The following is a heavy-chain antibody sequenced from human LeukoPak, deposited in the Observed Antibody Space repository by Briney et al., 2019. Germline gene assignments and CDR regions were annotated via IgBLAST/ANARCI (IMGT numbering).Heavy chain of an antibody. D-gene: IGHD3-3*01. Sequence: SETLSLTCAVYGGSFSGYYWSWIRQPPGKGLEWVGEINHSGSTNYNPSLKSRVTISVDTSKNQFSLKLSSVTAADTAVYYCARDYYDFWSGSPGPATHYMDVWGKGTTVTVSS. V-gene: IGHV4-34*01. CDR2: INHSGST. CDR1: GGSFSGYY. J-gene: IGHJ6*03. CDR3: ARDYYDFWSGSPGPATHYMDV.